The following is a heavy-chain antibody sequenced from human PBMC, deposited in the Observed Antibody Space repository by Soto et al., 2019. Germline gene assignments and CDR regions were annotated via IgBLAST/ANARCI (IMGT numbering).Heavy chain of an antibody. CDR1: GFTFSSYG. J-gene: IGHJ4*02. Sequence: QVQLVESGGGVVQPGRSLRLSCAASGFTFSSYGMHWVRQAPGKGLEWVSVIYYDGNIKYYADSVKGRLTISRDNSKNTLYLEMNALRAEDTAVYYCARGPMMSADGIGDYLGQGTLVTVSS. CDR3: ARGPMMSADGIGDY. CDR2: IYYDGNIK. D-gene: IGHD6-13*01. V-gene: IGHV3-33*01.